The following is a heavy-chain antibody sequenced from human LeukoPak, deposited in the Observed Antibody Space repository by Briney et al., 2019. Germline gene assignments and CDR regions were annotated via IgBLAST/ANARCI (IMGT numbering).Heavy chain of an antibody. CDR1: GGSISSSSYY. J-gene: IGHJ4*02. Sequence: SETLSLTCTVSGGSISSSSYYWGWIRQPPGKGLEWIGSIYYSGSTYYNPSLKSRVTISVDTSKNQFSLKLSSVTAADTAVYYCARQSSSWNFDYWGQGTLVTVSS. CDR3: ARQSSSWNFDY. CDR2: IYYSGST. D-gene: IGHD6-13*01. V-gene: IGHV4-39*01.